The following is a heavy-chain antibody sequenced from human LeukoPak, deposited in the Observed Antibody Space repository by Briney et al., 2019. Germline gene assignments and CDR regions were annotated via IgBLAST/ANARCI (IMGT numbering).Heavy chain of an antibody. CDR1: GNYW. V-gene: IGHV3-9*01. CDR2: ISWNSGSI. D-gene: IGHD3-22*01. CDR3: AKGGLLPDY. J-gene: IGHJ4*02. Sequence: GGSLRLSCAASGNYWMHWVRQAPGKGLEWVSGISWNSGSIGYADSVKGRFTISRDNAKNSLYLQMNSLRAEDTALYYCAKGGLLPDYWGQGTLVTVSS.